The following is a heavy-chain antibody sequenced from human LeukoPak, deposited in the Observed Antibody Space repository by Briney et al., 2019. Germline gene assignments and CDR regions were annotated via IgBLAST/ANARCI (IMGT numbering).Heavy chain of an antibody. V-gene: IGHV3-7*01. J-gene: IGHJ5*02. CDR3: ARGYRGFDP. Sequence: GGSLRPSCAASGFTLSNYWMNWVREAPGKGLEGVANIKQDGSGTYYVDSVKGRFTISRDIPKNSLYLQMNSLRAEDTAVYSCARGYRGFDPWGQGTLVTVSS. CDR2: IKQDGSGT. CDR1: GFTLSNYW. D-gene: IGHD5-12*01.